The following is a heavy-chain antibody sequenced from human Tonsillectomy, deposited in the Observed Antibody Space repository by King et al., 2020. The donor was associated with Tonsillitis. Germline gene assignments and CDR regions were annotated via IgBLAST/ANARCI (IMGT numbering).Heavy chain of an antibody. CDR2: ISGSGGTT. CDR1: GFTFSIYT. D-gene: IGHD5-12*01. J-gene: IGHJ4*02. CDR3: ARGRHWSDYED. V-gene: IGHV3-23*04. Sequence: VQLVESGGGLVQPGGSLRLSCAASGFTFSIYTMTWVRQAPGKGLEWVSLISGSGGTTFYADTVKGRFTISRDNSKSTLYLQMISRRTEEHAAYYCARGRHWSDYEDWSQGTLVTVSA.